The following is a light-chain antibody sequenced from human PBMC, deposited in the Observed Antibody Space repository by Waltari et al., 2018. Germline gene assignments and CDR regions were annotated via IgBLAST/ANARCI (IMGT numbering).Light chain of an antibody. V-gene: IGKV1-5*03. CDR2: MAS. J-gene: IGKJ2*01. Sequence: DIQMTQSPSTLSASVGDRVIISCRASQSVGTWLAWYQQKPGKAPKLLIYMASSLESGVPSRFSGSGSGTEFTLTISSLQPDDFATYSCQQYSSFSTFGQGTKVDI. CDR1: QSVGTW. CDR3: QQYSSFST.